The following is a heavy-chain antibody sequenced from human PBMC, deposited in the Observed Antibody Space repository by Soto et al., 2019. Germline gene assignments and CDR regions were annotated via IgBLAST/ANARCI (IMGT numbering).Heavy chain of an antibody. J-gene: IGHJ4*02. CDR3: ASPGYSSGWYDY. CDR1: GFTFSSYE. CDR2: ISSSGSTI. V-gene: IGHV3-48*03. D-gene: IGHD6-19*01. Sequence: EVQLVESGGGLVQPGGSLRLSCAASGFTFSSYEMNWVRQAPGKGLEWVSYISSSGSTIYYADSVKGRFTISRDNAKNSLYLQMNSLRAEDTAVYYCASPGYSSGWYDYWGQGTLVTVSS.